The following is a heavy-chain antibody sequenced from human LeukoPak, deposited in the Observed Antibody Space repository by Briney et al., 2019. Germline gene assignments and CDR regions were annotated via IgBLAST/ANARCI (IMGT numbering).Heavy chain of an antibody. V-gene: IGHV3-7*01. CDR3: ARDVVFDY. J-gene: IGHJ4*02. D-gene: IGHD2-21*01. CDR2: IKQDGREI. CDR1: GFTFSYCW. Sequence: GGSLRLSCEASGFTFSYCWMNWVRQAPGKGLEWVANIKQDGREIYYADSVKGRFSISRDNAQTSLYLQMNSLRAEDTAVYYCARDVVFDYWGQGTLVSVSS.